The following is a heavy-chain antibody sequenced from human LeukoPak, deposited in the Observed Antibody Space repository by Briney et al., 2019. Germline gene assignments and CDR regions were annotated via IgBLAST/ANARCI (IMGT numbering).Heavy chain of an antibody. Sequence: SETLSLTCTVSGGSISSYYWSWIRQPPGKGLEWIGKINHFGSTNYNPSLKSRVTISVDMSKNQFSLKLTSVTAADTAVYYCARLIHYDSSGYLDYWGQGSLVTVAS. D-gene: IGHD3-22*01. CDR2: INHFGST. CDR3: ARLIHYDSSGYLDY. CDR1: GGSISSYY. J-gene: IGHJ4*02. V-gene: IGHV4-34*01.